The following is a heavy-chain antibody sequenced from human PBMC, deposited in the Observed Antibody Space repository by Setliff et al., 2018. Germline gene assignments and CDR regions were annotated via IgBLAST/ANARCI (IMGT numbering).Heavy chain of an antibody. D-gene: IGHD2-21*02. V-gene: IGHV4-38-2*02. CDR3: ARDLGHGGDSDY. CDR2: IGHTGSI. J-gene: IGHJ4*02. CDR1: GYSISSGYI. Sequence: SETLSLTCTVSGYSISSGYIWGWIRQPPGKGLEWVGNIGHTGSINYNPSLKSRLTIARDTSKNQVSLKLNSVTATDTAVYYCARDLGHGGDSDYWGQGILVTVSS.